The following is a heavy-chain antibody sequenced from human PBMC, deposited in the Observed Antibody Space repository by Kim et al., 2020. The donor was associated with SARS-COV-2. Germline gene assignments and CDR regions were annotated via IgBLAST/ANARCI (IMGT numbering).Heavy chain of an antibody. CDR1: GFTFSSYA. CDR2: ISYDGSNK. J-gene: IGHJ6*01. Sequence: GGSLRLSCAASGFTFSSYAMHWDRQAPGKGLEWVAVISYDGSNKYYVDSVKGRFTISRDNSKNTLYLQMNSLRAEDTAVYYCARDRGSSSWYYYYYGMDV. V-gene: IGHV3-30*04. D-gene: IGHD6-13*01. CDR3: ARDRGSSSWYYYYYGMDV.